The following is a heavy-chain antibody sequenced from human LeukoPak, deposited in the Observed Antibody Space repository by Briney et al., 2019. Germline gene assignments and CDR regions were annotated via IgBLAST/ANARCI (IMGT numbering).Heavy chain of an antibody. Sequence: PSETLSLTCAVYGGSFSGYYWSWIRQPPGKGLEWIGEINHSGSTNYNPSLKSRVTISVDTSKNQFSLKLSSVTAADTAVYYCARTLEDIVVVPAVLSKGRDYGMDVWGQGTTVTVSS. D-gene: IGHD2-2*01. CDR1: GGSFSGYY. CDR3: ARTLEDIVVVPAVLSKGRDYGMDV. J-gene: IGHJ6*02. CDR2: INHSGST. V-gene: IGHV4-34*01.